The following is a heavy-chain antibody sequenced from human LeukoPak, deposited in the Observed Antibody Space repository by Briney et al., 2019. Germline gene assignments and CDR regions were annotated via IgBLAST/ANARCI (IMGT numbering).Heavy chain of an antibody. CDR1: GYSISSGYY. CDR2: IYHSGST. D-gene: IGHD4-23*01. CDR3: ARGEWGDYGGKGAIDY. V-gene: IGHV4-38-2*01. J-gene: IGHJ4*02. Sequence: SETLSLTCAVSGYSISSGYYWGWIRQPPGKGLEWIGSIYHSGSTYYNPSLKSRVTISVDTSKNQFSLKLSSVTAADTAVYYCARGEWGDYGGKGAIDYWGQGTLVTASS.